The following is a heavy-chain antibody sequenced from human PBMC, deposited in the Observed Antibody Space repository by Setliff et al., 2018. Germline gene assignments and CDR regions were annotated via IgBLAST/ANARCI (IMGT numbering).Heavy chain of an antibody. J-gene: IGHJ3*01. CDR1: GFSINVYS. CDR3: ARVANPGSNSCYRPLDV. V-gene: IGHV3-7*03. D-gene: IGHD3-16*02. CDR2: IKQDGSDK. Sequence: GESLKISCAASGFSINVYSMTWVRQAPGKGLECVANIKQDGSDKYYVDSVKGRFTVSRDNANKSLFLQMNGLRAEDTAVYYCARVANPGSNSCYRPLDVWGQETMVTVSS.